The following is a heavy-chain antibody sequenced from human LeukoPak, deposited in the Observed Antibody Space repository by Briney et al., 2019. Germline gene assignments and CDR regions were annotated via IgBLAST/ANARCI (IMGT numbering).Heavy chain of an antibody. Sequence: GGSLRLSCAASGFAFSSYWMTWVRQAPGKGLEWVANINQDGGEKYYVDSVKGRFTISRDNAKNSLYLQMNSLRAEDTAVYYCTRAGLLWFGESKSDYWGQGTLVTVSS. J-gene: IGHJ4*02. CDR2: INQDGGEK. V-gene: IGHV3-7*01. D-gene: IGHD3-10*01. CDR1: GFAFSSYW. CDR3: TRAGLLWFGESKSDY.